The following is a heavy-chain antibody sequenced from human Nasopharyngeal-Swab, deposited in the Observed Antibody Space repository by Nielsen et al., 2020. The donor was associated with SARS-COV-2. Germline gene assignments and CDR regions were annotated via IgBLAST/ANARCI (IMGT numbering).Heavy chain of an antibody. CDR2: TYYSGST. V-gene: IGHV4-30-4*01. D-gene: IGHD2-2*01. J-gene: IGHJ4*02. CDR3: ARDDVYCSSTSCYRAPLNY. Sequence: IRQPPGKGLEWIGYTYYSGSTYYNPSLKSRVTISVDTSKNQFSLKLSSVTAADTAVYYCARDDVYCSSTSCYRAPLNYWGQGTLVTVSS.